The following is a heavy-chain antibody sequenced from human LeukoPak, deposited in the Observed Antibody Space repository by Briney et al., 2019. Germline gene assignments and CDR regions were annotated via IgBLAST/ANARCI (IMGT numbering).Heavy chain of an antibody. CDR1: GFTVSSNY. Sequence: GGSLRLSCAASGFTVSSNYMSWVRQAPGKGLEWVSVIYSGGSTYYADSVKGRFTISRDNSKNTLYLQMNSLRAADTAVYYCARAIPNYYDSSGYEGYWGQGTLVTVSS. CDR3: ARAIPNYYDSSGYEGY. D-gene: IGHD3-22*01. J-gene: IGHJ4*02. CDR2: IYSGGST. V-gene: IGHV3-66*01.